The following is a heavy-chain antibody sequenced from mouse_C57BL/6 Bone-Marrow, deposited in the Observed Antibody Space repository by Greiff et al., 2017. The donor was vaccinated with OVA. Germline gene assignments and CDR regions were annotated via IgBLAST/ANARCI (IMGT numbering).Heavy chain of an antibody. CDR3: ASEFITPRGLYYCDY. D-gene: IGHD1-1*01. Sequence: VQLQQSGAELMKPGASVKLSCKATGYTFTGYWIEWVKQRPGHGLEWIGEILPGSGSTNYNEKFKGKATFTADTSSNTAYMQLSSLTTEDSAIYYCASEFITPRGLYYCDYWGQGTTLTVSS. J-gene: IGHJ2*01. V-gene: IGHV1-9*01. CDR1: GYTFTGYW. CDR2: ILPGSGST.